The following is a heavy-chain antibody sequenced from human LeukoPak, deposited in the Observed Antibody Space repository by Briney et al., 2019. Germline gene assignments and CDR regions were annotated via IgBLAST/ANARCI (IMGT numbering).Heavy chain of an antibody. V-gene: IGHV1-3*01. CDR3: ARARWTSTGTTYYLDY. CDR2: IDVGNGKT. D-gene: IGHD4-17*01. CDR1: GYIFSDYA. Sequence: ASVKVSCKASGYIFSDYAIQWVRQAPGQGLEWMGWIDVGNGKTKYSQKFQDRVTIARDTSASTAYLELSGLRSEDTAVYFCARARWTSTGTTYYLDYWGQGTLVTVSS. J-gene: IGHJ4*02.